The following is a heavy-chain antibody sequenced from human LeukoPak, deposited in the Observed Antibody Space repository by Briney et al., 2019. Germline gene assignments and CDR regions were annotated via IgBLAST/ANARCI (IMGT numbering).Heavy chain of an antibody. V-gene: IGHV4-4*02. D-gene: IGHD2-15*01. J-gene: IGHJ4*02. CDR1: GGSISSSNW. CDR3: ARVVAETLYFDY. CDR2: IYHSGST. Sequence: PSGTLSLTCAVSGGSISSSNWWSWVRQPPGKGLEWIGEIYHSGSTNYNPSLKSRVTKSVDTSKNQFSLKLKSVTAADTAVYYCARVVAETLYFDYWGQGTLVTVSS.